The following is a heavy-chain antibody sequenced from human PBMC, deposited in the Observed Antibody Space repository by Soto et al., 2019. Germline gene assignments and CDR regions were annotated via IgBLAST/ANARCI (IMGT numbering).Heavy chain of an antibody. J-gene: IGHJ5*02. V-gene: IGHV4-34*01. CDR1: GGSFSGYY. CDR2: INHSGST. Sequence: SETLSLPCAVYGGSFSGYYWSWIRQPPGKGLEWIGEINHSGSTNYNPSLKSRVTISVDTSKNQFSLKLSSVTAADTAVYYCASLAVQLWLSWFDPCAQGTLVTVSS. CDR3: ASLAVQLWLSWFDP. D-gene: IGHD5-18*01.